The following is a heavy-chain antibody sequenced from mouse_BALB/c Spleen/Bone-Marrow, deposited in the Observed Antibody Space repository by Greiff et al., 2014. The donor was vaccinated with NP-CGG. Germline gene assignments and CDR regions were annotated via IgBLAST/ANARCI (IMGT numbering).Heavy chain of an antibody. CDR3: ARVYGWYFDV. CDR1: GFTFSSYG. D-gene: IGHD1-1*01. V-gene: IGHV5-6-3*01. Sequence: EVMLVESGGGLVQPGGSLKLSCVASGFTFSSYGMSWVRQTPDKRLGLVATINNNGGSTYYPDSVKGQFTISRDNAKNTLYLQMSSLKSEDTAMYYCARVYGWYFDVWGAGTTVTVSS. J-gene: IGHJ1*01. CDR2: INNNGGST.